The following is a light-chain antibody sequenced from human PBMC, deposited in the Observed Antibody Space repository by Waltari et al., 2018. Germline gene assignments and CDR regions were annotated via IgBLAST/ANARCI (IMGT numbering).Light chain of an antibody. CDR2: EAS. Sequence: DIQMTQSPSTLSASVGHTLSITCRASQSIRSWLAWYQRKPGKAPKLLIYEASTLESGVPSRFSGSGSGTEFTLVISSLQPEDFASYHCQQYDRYPWTFGLGTEVEIK. V-gene: IGKV1-5*03. J-gene: IGKJ1*01. CDR1: QSIRSW. CDR3: QQYDRYPWT.